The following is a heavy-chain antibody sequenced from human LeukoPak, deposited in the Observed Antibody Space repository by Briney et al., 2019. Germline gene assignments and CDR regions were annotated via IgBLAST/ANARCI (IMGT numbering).Heavy chain of an antibody. J-gene: IGHJ4*02. D-gene: IGHD5-12*01. CDR1: GFTFSSYW. CDR2: IKQDGSEK. CDR3: ARAGGYASSWAY. Sequence: PGGSLRLSCAASGFTFSSYWMSWVRQAPGKGLEWVANIKQDGSEKNYVDSVKGRFTIPRDNAKNSLDLQMNSLRAEDTAVYYCARAGGYASSWAYWGQGTLVTVSS. V-gene: IGHV3-7*01.